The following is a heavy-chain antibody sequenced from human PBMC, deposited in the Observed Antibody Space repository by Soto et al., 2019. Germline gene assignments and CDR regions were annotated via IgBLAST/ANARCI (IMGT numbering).Heavy chain of an antibody. D-gene: IGHD2-2*01. CDR3: ARIGFSVSTLSGVDY. J-gene: IGHJ4*02. CDR2: IYYSGST. CDR1: GVSISSYY. V-gene: IGHV4-59*01. Sequence: SDTLSLTCTVSGVSISSYYWSWILQPPGKGPEWIGYIYYSGSTNYNPSLKSRVTISVDTSKNQFSLKLSSVTAADTAVYYCARIGFSVSTLSGVDYWGQGTLFTVSS.